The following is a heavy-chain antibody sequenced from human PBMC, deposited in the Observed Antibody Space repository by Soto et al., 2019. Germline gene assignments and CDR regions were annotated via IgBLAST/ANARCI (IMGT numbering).Heavy chain of an antibody. V-gene: IGHV1-8*01. J-gene: IGHJ4*02. CDR3: AADVGGYIYGLDRH. Sequence: ASXKVSCKASGYTFTSYDINWVRQATGQGLEWMGWMNPNSGNTGYAQKFQGRVTMTRNTSISTAYMELSSLSSEDTAVYYCAADVGGYIYGLDRHWGPGTLVTVSS. CDR1: GYTFTSYD. CDR2: MNPNSGNT. D-gene: IGHD4-17*01.